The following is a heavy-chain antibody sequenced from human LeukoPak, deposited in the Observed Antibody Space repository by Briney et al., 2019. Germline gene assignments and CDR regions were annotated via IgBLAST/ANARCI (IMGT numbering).Heavy chain of an antibody. CDR3: AKNNWNGPDAFDI. V-gene: IGHV3-23*01. Sequence: GGSLRLSCAASGFTFSSYAMSWVRQAPGKGLEWVSAISGSGGSTYYADSVKGRFTIPRDNSKNTLYLQMNSLRAEDTAVYYCAKNNWNGPDAFDIWGQGTMVTVSS. CDR1: GFTFSSYA. D-gene: IGHD1-1*01. J-gene: IGHJ3*02. CDR2: ISGSGGST.